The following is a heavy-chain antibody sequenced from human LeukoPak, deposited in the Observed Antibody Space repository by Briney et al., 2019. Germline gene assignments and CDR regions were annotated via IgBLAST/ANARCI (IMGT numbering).Heavy chain of an antibody. CDR3: ARLTLTLQTAGFQH. CDR1: GFTFSSYW. D-gene: IGHD2-15*01. CDR2: IKQDGSEK. Sequence: GSLRLSCAASGFTFSSYWMGWVRQAPGKGLEWVANIKQDGSEKYYVDSVKGRFTISRDNAKNSLYLQMNSLRAEDTAVYYCARLTLTLQTAGFQHWGQGTLVTVSS. J-gene: IGHJ1*01. V-gene: IGHV3-7*01.